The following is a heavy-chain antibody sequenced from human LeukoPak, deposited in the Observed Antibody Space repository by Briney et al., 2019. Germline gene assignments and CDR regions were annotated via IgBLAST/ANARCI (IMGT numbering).Heavy chain of an antibody. CDR2: FDPEDGET. J-gene: IGHJ4*02. D-gene: IGHD3-16*02. CDR3: ATPSYDYVWGSYRD. CDR1: GYTLTELS. V-gene: IGHV1-24*01. Sequence: ASVKVSCKVSGYTLTELSMHWVRQAPGKGLEWMGGFDPEDGETIYAQKFQGRVTMTEDTSTDTAYMELSSLRSEDTAVYYCATPSYDYVWGSYRDWGQGTLVTVSS.